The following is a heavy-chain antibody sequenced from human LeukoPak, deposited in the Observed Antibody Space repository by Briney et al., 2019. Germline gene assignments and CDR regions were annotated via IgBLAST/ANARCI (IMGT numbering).Heavy chain of an antibody. CDR1: GGSISSADYY. V-gene: IGHV4-30-4*08. D-gene: IGHD5-24*01. CDR2: IYYSGST. Sequence: SQTLSLTCTVSGGSISSADYYWSWIRQPPGKGLEWIGYIYYSGSTYYNPSLKSRVTLSVDTSNNQFSLRLSSVTAADTAVYYCARARDTNPFDYWGQGTLVTVAS. CDR3: ARARDTNPFDY. J-gene: IGHJ4*02.